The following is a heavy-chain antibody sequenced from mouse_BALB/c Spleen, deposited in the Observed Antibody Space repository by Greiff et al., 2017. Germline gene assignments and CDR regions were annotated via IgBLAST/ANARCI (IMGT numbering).Heavy chain of an antibody. CDR2: INPGSGGT. CDR3: ARSPSMITTAWFAY. CDR1: GYAFTNYL. D-gene: IGHD2-4*01. Sequence: QVQLKESGAELVRPGTSVKVSCKASGYAFTNYLIEWVKQRPGQGLEWIGVINPGSGGTNYNEKFKGKATLTADKSSSTAYMQLSSLTSDDSAVYFCARSPSMITTAWFAYWGQGTLVTVSA. V-gene: IGHV1-54*03. J-gene: IGHJ3*01.